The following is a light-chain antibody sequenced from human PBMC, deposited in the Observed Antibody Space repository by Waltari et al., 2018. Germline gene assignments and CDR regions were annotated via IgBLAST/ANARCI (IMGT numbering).Light chain of an antibody. Sequence: DIQMTQSPSTMSASVGDRVTITCLASQSISSWFAWYQQKPGKAPKLLIYKASSLESGVPSRFSGSGSGTEFTLTISSLQPDDFATYYCQQYNSYSYTFGQGTKLEIK. CDR3: QQYNSYSYT. CDR2: KAS. V-gene: IGKV1-5*03. J-gene: IGKJ2*01. CDR1: QSISSW.